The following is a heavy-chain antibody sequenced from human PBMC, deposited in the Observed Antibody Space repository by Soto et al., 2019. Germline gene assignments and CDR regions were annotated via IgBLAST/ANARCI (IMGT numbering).Heavy chain of an antibody. V-gene: IGHV1-3*01. CDR1: GYTFTSYV. CDR3: ARDQGITTFGVYSMYYYGMDV. CDR2: INAGNGNT. J-gene: IGHJ6*02. D-gene: IGHD3-3*01. Sequence: ASVKVSCKASGYTFTSYVMHWVRQAPGQRLEWMGWINAGNGNTIYSQKFQGRVTITRDTSASTAYMELSSLRSEDTAVYYCARDQGITTFGVYSMYYYGMDVWGQGTTVTVSS.